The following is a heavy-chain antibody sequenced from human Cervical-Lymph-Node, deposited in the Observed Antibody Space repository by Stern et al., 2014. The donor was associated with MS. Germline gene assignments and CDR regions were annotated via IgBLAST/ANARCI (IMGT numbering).Heavy chain of an antibody. CDR2: ISPTGSTI. V-gene: IGHV3-11*01. CDR3: ARTARLLDY. D-gene: IGHD2-15*01. J-gene: IGHJ4*02. Sequence: VQLVESGGGLVKPGGPLRLSCEALGFPFLDHYMSWIPQAPGKGRDFLSYISPTGSTITYADSVKGRFTVSRDNAKNSLYLQINSLRVEDTAVYYCARTARLLDYWGQGTLVTVSS. CDR1: GFPFLDHY.